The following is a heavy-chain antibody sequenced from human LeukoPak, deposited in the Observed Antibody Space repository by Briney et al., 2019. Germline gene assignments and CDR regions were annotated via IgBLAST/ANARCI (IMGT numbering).Heavy chain of an antibody. Sequence: GGSLRLSCAASGFTVSSNYMSWVRQAPGKGLEWVSVLYSGGSTNYADSVKGRFTISRDNSKNTLYLQMNSLGAEDTAVYFCARDHYYDSNGYYYYFDYWGQGTLVTVSS. CDR1: GFTVSSNY. J-gene: IGHJ4*02. CDR3: ARDHYYDSNGYYYYFDY. V-gene: IGHV3-66*01. CDR2: LYSGGST. D-gene: IGHD3-22*01.